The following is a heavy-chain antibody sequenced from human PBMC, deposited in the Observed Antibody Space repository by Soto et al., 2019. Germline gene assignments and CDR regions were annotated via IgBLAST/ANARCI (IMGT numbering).Heavy chain of an antibody. Sequence: QVQLQESGPGLVKPSETLSLTCTVSGGSISSYYWSWIRQPPGKGLEWIGYIYYSGSTNYNPSLKSLVTISVDTSKNQFSLNLSSVTAADTAVYYCARGYSSSWSALDYWGQGTLVTVSS. V-gene: IGHV4-59*01. CDR1: GGSISSYY. CDR3: ARGYSSSWSALDY. CDR2: IYYSGST. J-gene: IGHJ4*02. D-gene: IGHD6-13*01.